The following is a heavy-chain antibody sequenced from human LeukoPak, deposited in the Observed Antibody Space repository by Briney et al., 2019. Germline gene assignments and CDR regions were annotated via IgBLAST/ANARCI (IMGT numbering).Heavy chain of an antibody. CDR2: ISSSSSYI. V-gene: IGHV3-21*01. D-gene: IGHD3-10*01. J-gene: IGHJ4*02. CDR1: GFTFSSYN. Sequence: GGSLRLSCAASGFTFSSYNMNWVRQAPGKGLEWVSSISSSSSYIYYADSVKGRFTISRDNAKNSLYLQMNSLRAEDTAVYYCARDPINYYGSGSYDYWGQGTLVTVSS. CDR3: ARDPINYYGSGSYDY.